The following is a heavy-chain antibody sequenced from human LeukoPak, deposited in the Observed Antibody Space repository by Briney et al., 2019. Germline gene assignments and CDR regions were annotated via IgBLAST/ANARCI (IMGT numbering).Heavy chain of an antibody. V-gene: IGHV5-51*01. CDR2: IYPGDSDT. CDR1: GYSFTSYW. J-gene: IGHJ4*02. CDR3: VRRTPANDY. Sequence: GESLKISCRGSGYSFTSYWIGWVRQMPGKGLEWMGIIYPGDSDTRYSPSFQGQVPFSADKSISTAYLQWGSLKASDTAMYYCVRRTPANDYWGQGTLVTVSS.